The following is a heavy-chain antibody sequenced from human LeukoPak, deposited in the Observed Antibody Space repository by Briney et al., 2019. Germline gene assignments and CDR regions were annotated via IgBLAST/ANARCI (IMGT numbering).Heavy chain of an antibody. CDR1: GGSISSGDNY. CDR2: IYYSGST. Sequence: PSQTLSLTCTVSGGSISSGDNYWSWIRQPPGKGLEWIGYIYYSGSTYYNPSLKSRVTISVDTSKNQFSLRLPSVTAADTAVYYCARVTGSGSFDYWGQGTLVTVSS. CDR3: ARVTGSGSFDY. D-gene: IGHD3-10*01. J-gene: IGHJ4*02. V-gene: IGHV4-30-4*01.